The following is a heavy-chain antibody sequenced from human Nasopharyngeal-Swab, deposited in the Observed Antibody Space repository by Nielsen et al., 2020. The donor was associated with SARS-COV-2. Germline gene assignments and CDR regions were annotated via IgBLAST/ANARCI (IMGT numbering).Heavy chain of an antibody. D-gene: IGHD5-24*01. V-gene: IGHV5-51*01. CDR3: ARQALGRDGYINPDY. Sequence: KVSCKGSGYSFISYWIGWVRQMPGKGLEWMGIIYPGDSDTRYSPSFQGQVTISADKSISTAYLQWSSLKASDTAMYYCARQALGRDGYINPDYWGQGTLVTVSS. CDR1: GYSFISYW. J-gene: IGHJ4*02. CDR2: IYPGDSDT.